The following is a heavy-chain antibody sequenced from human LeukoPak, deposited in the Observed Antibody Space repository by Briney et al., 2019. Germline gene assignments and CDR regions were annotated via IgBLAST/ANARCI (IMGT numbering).Heavy chain of an antibody. Sequence: GRSLRLSRAASGFTFSSYGMHWVRQAPGKGLEWVAVISYDGSNKYYADSVKGRFTISRDNSKNTLYLQMNSLRAEDTAVYYCANQLYYYDSSGSPAFDIWGQGTMVTVSS. CDR3: ANQLYYYDSSGSPAFDI. J-gene: IGHJ3*02. D-gene: IGHD3-22*01. CDR1: GFTFSSYG. V-gene: IGHV3-30*18. CDR2: ISYDGSNK.